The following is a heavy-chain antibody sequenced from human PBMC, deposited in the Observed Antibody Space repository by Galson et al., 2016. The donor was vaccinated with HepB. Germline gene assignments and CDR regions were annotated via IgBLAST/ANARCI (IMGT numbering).Heavy chain of an antibody. J-gene: IGHJ4*02. CDR1: GLTLTEYY. CDR2: LSPSTRYT. CDR3: ARDPGGYGFIDS. D-gene: IGHD5-12*01. V-gene: IGHV3-11*06. Sequence: SLRHCCAAAGLTLTEYYMTWIRQAPGKGLEWLSYLSPSTRYTHYADSVKGRFPIFRDNATNSVYLQMNSRRAEDTAVYYCARDPGGYGFIDSWGQGTLVTVSS.